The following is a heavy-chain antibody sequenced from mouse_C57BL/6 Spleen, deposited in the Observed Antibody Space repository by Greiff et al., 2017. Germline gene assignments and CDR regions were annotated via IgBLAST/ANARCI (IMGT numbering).Heavy chain of an antibody. CDR3: TTNYYGRSYRYFDV. Sequence: VQLQQSGAELVRPGASVKLSCTASGFNIKDDYMHWVKQRPEQGLEWIGWIDPENGDTEYASKFQGKATITADTSSNTAYLQLSSLTSEDTAVYYCTTNYYGRSYRYFDVWGTGTTVTVSS. J-gene: IGHJ1*03. CDR1: GFNIKDDY. D-gene: IGHD1-1*01. CDR2: IDPENGDT. V-gene: IGHV14-4*01.